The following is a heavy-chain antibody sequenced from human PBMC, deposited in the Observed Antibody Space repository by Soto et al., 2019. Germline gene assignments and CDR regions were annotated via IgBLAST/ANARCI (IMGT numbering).Heavy chain of an antibody. CDR1: GGTFSSYS. D-gene: IGHD3-22*01. CDR2: LIPMFGTT. V-gene: IGHV1-69*18. CDR3: TRAPVLTFTRFYDMDV. J-gene: IGHJ6*02. Sequence: QVQLVQSGAEVKTPGSSVKVSCKASGGTFSSYSINWVRQAPGQGLEWMGRLIPMFGTTDYAQRFQGRVTFNADESTSTASMELTNLSFEDTAVYYCTRAPVLTFTRFYDMDVWGQGTTLTVSS.